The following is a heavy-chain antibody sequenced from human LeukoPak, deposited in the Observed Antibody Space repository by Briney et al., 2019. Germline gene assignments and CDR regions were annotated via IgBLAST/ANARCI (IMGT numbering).Heavy chain of an antibody. CDR1: GGSISSSSYY. D-gene: IGHD5-12*01. V-gene: IGHV4-39*01. J-gene: IGHJ3*02. CDR2: IYYSGST. Sequence: SETLSLTCTVSGGSISSSSYYWGWIRQPPGKGLEWIGSIYYSGSTYYNPSLKSRVTISVDTSKNQFSLKLSSVTAADTAVYYCARAIVATIEYAFDIWGQGTMVTVSS. CDR3: ARAIVATIEYAFDI.